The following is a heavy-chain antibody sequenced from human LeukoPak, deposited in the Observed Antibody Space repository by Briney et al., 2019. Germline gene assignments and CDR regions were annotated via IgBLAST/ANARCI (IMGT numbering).Heavy chain of an antibody. Sequence: PGGSLRLSCAASGFTFSSYWMHWVRHAPGKGLEWVSYISSSGSTIYYADSVKGRFTISRDNAKNSLYLQMNSLRAEDTAVYYCARDLYSGYVDPLYFDYWGQGTLVTVSS. J-gene: IGHJ4*02. V-gene: IGHV3-48*04. D-gene: IGHD5-12*01. CDR2: ISSSGSTI. CDR3: ARDLYSGYVDPLYFDY. CDR1: GFTFSSYW.